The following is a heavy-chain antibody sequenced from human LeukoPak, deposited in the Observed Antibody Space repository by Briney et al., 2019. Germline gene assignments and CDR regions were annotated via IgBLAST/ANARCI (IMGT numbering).Heavy chain of an antibody. CDR3: ARDWVKSPGMGY. J-gene: IGHJ4*02. Sequence: PGGSLRLSCATSGFTFSSYAMSWIRQAPGKGLEWVSYISNSGSTIYYADSVKGRFTISRDNAKNSLYLQMNSLRAEDTAVYYCARDWVKSPGMGYWGQGTLVTVSS. CDR1: GFTFSSYA. CDR2: ISNSGSTI. D-gene: IGHD3-10*01. V-gene: IGHV3-48*03.